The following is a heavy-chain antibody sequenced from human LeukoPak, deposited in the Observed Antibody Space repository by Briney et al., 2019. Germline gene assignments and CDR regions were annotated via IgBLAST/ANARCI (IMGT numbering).Heavy chain of an antibody. J-gene: IGHJ4*02. V-gene: IGHV3-48*03. Sequence: PGGTLRLSCAASGFTFSTYEMHWVRQAPGKGLEWVSYMSTTGDIIYYADSVKGRFTISRDNAKNPLYLQMDSLRAEDTAVYYCARDDGGRHTSSLDYWGQGTLVAVSS. CDR1: GFTFSTYE. D-gene: IGHD6-6*01. CDR2: MSTTGDII. CDR3: ARDDGGRHTSSLDY.